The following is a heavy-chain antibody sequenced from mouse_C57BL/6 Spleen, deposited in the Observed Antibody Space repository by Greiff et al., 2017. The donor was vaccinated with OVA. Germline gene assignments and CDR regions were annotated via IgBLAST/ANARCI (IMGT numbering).Heavy chain of an antibody. V-gene: IGHV5-4*01. CDR1: GFTFSSYA. D-gene: IGHD1-1*01. Sequence: DVKLVESGGGLVKPGGSLKLSCAASGFTFSSYAMSWVRQTPEKRLEWVATISDGGSYTYYPDNVKGRFTISRDNAKNNLYLQMSHLKSEDTAMYYCARDFITTVNAYWGQGTLVTVSA. CDR3: ARDFITTVNAY. CDR2: ISDGGSYT. J-gene: IGHJ3*01.